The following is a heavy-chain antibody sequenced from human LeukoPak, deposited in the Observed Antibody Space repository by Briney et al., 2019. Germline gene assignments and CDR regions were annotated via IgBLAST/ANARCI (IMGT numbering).Heavy chain of an antibody. J-gene: IGHJ2*01. V-gene: IGHV4-61*01. CDR3: ARDLGLIPYWYFDL. CDR1: GGSVSSGSYF. Sequence: SETLSLTCTVSGGSVSSGSYFWSWIRQPPGTGLEWIGYIYYSGSTNYNPSLKSRVTISVDTSKNQFSLKLSSVTAADTAVYYCARDLGLIPYWYFDLWGRGTLVTVSS. CDR2: IYYSGST. D-gene: IGHD2-2*02.